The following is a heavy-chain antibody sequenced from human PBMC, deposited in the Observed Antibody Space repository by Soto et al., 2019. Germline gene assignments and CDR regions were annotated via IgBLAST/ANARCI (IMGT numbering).Heavy chain of an antibody. V-gene: IGHV3-23*01. CDR3: AKTYYYDSSGHYCDY. CDR1: GFTFSSYA. Sequence: SLRLSCAASGFTFSSYAMSWVRQAPGKGLEWVSVISGSGGSTYYADSVKGRFTISRDNSKNTLYVQMNSLRAEDTAVYYCAKTYYYDSSGHYCDYWGQGTLVTVSS. CDR2: ISGSGGST. J-gene: IGHJ4*02. D-gene: IGHD3-22*01.